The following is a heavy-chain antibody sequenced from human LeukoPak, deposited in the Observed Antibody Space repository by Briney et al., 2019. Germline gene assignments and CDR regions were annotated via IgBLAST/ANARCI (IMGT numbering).Heavy chain of an antibody. D-gene: IGHD6-19*01. V-gene: IGHV3-30*18. CDR2: ISYDGGNK. CDR3: AKGSGWYYFDY. CDR1: GFTFSSYG. J-gene: IGHJ4*02. Sequence: GRSLRLSCAASGFTFSSYGMHWVRQAPGKGLEWVAVISYDGGNKYYADSVKGRFTISRDNSKNTLYLQMNSLRAEDTAVYYCAKGSGWYYFDYWGQGTLVTVSS.